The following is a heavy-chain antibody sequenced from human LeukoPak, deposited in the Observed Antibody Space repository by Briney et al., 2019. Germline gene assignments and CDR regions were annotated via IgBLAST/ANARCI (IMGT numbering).Heavy chain of an antibody. D-gene: IGHD4-11*01. CDR2: PIFGTA. J-gene: IGHJ6*02. CDR3: ARSRLQGRYDYYYGMDV. V-gene: IGHV1-69*01. Sequence: PIFGTANYAQKFQGRVTITADESTSTAYMELSSLRSEDTAVYYCARSRLQGRYDYYYGMDVWGQGTTVTVSS.